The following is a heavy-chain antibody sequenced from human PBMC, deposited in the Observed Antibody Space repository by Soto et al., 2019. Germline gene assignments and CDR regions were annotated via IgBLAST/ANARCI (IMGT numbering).Heavy chain of an antibody. CDR3: ASRDYYYYYMDV. J-gene: IGHJ6*03. CDR2: IYYSGST. V-gene: IGHV4-39*01. Sequence: PSETLSLTCTVSGGSIRSSSYYWGWIRQHPGKGLEWIGSIYYSGSTYYNPSLKSRVTISVDTSKNQFSLKLSSVTAADTAVYYCASRDYYYYYMDVWGKGTTVTVSS. CDR1: GGSIRSSSYY.